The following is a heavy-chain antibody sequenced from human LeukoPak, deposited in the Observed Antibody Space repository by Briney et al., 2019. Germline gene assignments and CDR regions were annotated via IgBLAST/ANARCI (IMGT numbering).Heavy chain of an antibody. CDR3: AKDNYDASGYYFDL. CDR1: GFSFFSYA. J-gene: IGHJ2*01. Sequence: GGSLRLSCAASGFSFFSYAMSWARQAPGKGLEWVSTLSGSDDITHYADSVKGRFTISRDNSKNTLFLQMSSLRVEDTAVYYCAKDNYDASGYYFDLWGRGTLVTVSS. V-gene: IGHV3-23*01. D-gene: IGHD4-11*01. CDR2: LSGSDDIT.